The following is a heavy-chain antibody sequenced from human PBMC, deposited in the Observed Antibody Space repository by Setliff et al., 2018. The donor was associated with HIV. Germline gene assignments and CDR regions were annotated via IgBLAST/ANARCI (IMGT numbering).Heavy chain of an antibody. V-gene: IGHV1-46*01. Sequence: ASVKVSCKASGYTFTSYYIHWVRQAPGQGLEWMGVIHPSGGSTSYAQSFQDRVTMTRDTSTSTVYMELSSLRSEDTAVYYCALDLPGPAITSGWMKNWFDPWGQGTLVTVSS. CDR3: ALDLPGPAITSGWMKNWFDP. CDR1: GYTFTSYY. CDR2: IHPSGGST. J-gene: IGHJ5*02. D-gene: IGHD6-19*01.